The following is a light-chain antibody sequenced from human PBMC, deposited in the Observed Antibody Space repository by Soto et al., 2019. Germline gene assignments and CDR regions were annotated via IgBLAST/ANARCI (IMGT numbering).Light chain of an antibody. J-gene: IGKJ4*01. CDR3: QQTYTTPHT. CDR2: GAS. V-gene: IGKV1-39*01. CDR1: QTIDNY. Sequence: DIRVTQSPSSLSASLGDRVTISCRTSQTIDNYLQWYQQKPGKAPRLLIFGASSLQSGVPSNFTGSGSGTDFTLTITNLQPEDFAAYFCQQTYTTPHTFGGGTKVQIK.